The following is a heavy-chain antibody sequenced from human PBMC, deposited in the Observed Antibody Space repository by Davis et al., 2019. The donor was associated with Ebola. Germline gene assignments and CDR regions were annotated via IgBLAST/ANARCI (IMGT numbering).Heavy chain of an antibody. D-gene: IGHD1-26*01. CDR1: GGSFSGYY. J-gene: IGHJ6*03. V-gene: IGHV4-34*01. CDR3: ARDIVGATDYYYMDV. CDR2: IYYSGST. Sequence: PSETLSLTCAVYGGSFSGYYWSWIRQPPGKGLEWIGSIYYSGSTYYNPSLKSRVTISVDTSKNQFSLKLSSVTAADTAVYYCARDIVGATDYYYMDVWGKGTTVTVSS.